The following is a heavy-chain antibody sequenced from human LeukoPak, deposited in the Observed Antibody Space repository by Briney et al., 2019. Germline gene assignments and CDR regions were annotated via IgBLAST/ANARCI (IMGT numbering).Heavy chain of an antibody. Sequence: GASVKVSCKASGYTFTSYDINWVRQATGQGLEWMGWMNPNSGNTGYAQKFQGRVTITRNTSISTAYMELSSLRSEDTAVYYCARPGKDGYNFDYWGQGTLVTVSS. CDR1: GYTFTSYD. CDR2: MNPNSGNT. V-gene: IGHV1-8*03. J-gene: IGHJ4*02. D-gene: IGHD5-24*01. CDR3: ARPGKDGYNFDY.